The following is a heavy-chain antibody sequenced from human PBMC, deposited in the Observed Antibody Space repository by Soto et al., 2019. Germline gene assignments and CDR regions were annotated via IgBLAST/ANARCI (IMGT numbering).Heavy chain of an antibody. J-gene: IGHJ5*02. V-gene: IGHV4-61*01. CDR1: GGSVSSGSYY. Sequence: PSETLSLTCTVSGGSVSSGSYYWSWIRQPPGKGLEWIGYIYYSGSTNYNPSLKSRVTISVDTSKNQFSLKLSSVTAADTAVYYCARWLETSSFHPFGPGTLVTLCS. CDR2: IYYSGST. D-gene: IGHD5-12*01. CDR3: ARWLETSSFHP.